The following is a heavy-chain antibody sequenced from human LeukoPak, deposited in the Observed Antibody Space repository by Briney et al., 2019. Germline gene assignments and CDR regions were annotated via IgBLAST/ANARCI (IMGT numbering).Heavy chain of an antibody. CDR3: AKGRGVRGSYYMDV. V-gene: IGHV3-43*01. CDR2: ISWDGGST. D-gene: IGHD3-10*01. Sequence: GGSLRLSCAASGFTFDDYTMHWVRQAPGKGLEWVSLISWDGGSTYYADSVKGRFTISRDNSKNSLYLQMNSLRTEDTALYYCAKGRGVRGSYYMDVWGKGTTVTVSS. CDR1: GFTFDDYT. J-gene: IGHJ6*03.